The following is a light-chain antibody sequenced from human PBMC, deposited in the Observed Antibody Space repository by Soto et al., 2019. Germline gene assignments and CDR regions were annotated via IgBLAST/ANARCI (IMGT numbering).Light chain of an antibody. J-gene: IGKJ1*01. V-gene: IGKV3-15*01. Sequence: EIVMTQSPATLSVSPGERATLSFRASQSVSSNLAWYQQKPGQTPRLLIYGASTRATGVPARFSGSGSGTEFTLTISSLQSEDFAVYYCQQYNKWPWTFGPGTKVDI. CDR3: QQYNKWPWT. CDR2: GAS. CDR1: QSVSSN.